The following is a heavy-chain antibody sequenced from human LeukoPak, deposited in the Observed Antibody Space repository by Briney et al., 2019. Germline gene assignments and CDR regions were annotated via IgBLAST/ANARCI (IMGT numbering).Heavy chain of an antibody. CDR3: ASGDYYYDSSGHAFDI. CDR1: GDSISSYY. Sequence: SETLSLTCTVSGDSISSYYWSWIRHPPGKELEWIGYIYYSGSTNYNPSLKSRVTISVDTSKNQFSLKLSSVTAADTAVYYCASGDYYYDSSGHAFDIWGQGTMVSVSS. CDR2: IYYSGST. V-gene: IGHV4-59*01. J-gene: IGHJ3*02. D-gene: IGHD3-22*01.